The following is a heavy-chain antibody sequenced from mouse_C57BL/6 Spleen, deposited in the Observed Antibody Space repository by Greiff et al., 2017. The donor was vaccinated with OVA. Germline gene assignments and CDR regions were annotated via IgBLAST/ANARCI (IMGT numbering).Heavy chain of an antibody. D-gene: IGHD1-1*01. J-gene: IGHJ2*01. V-gene: IGHV14-2*01. CDR2: IDPEDGET. Sequence: DVKLQESGAELVKPGASVKLSCTASGFNIKDYYMHWVKQRTEQGLEWIGRIDPEDGETKYAPKFQGKATITADTSSNTAYLQLSSLPSEDTAVYYGARGTTVVSFDDWGQGTTLTVSS. CDR3: ARGTTVVSFDD. CDR1: GFNIKDYY.